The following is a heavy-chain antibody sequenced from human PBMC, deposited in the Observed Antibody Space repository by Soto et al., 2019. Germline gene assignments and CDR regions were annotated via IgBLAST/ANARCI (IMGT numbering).Heavy chain of an antibody. V-gene: IGHV3-30*03. Sequence: GGSLRLSCAASGFTFSSYGMHWVRQAPGKGLEWVAVISYDGSNKYYADSVKGRFTISRDNSKNTLYLQMNSLRAEDTAVYYCRGAADYWGQGTLVTVSS. J-gene: IGHJ4*02. D-gene: IGHD3-16*01. CDR1: GFTFSSYG. CDR3: RGAADY. CDR2: ISYDGSNK.